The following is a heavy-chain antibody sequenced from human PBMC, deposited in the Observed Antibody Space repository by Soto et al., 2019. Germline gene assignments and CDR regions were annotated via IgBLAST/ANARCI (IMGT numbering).Heavy chain of an antibody. D-gene: IGHD2-21*01. CDR2: FTRSGNT. J-gene: IGHJ5*02. CDR1: GFTFSNYA. CDR3: ARHLAAGDA. Sequence: GGSLRLSCAASGFTFSNYAMSWVRQAPGKGLEWVSTFTRSGNTYYADSVKGRFTISRDNSKNTLYLQMDSLRAEDTAMYYCARHLAAGDAWGQGTLVTVSS. V-gene: IGHV3-23*01.